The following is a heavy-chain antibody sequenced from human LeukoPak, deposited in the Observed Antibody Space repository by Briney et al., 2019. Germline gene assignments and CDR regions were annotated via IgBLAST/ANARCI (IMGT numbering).Heavy chain of an antibody. Sequence: SETLSLTCAVYGGFFSGYYWSWIRQPPGKGLEWIGEINHSGSTNYNPSLKSRVTISVDTSKNQFSLKLSSVTAADTAVYYCARGPHGSSWYGSKLDYWGQGTLVTVSS. D-gene: IGHD6-13*01. J-gene: IGHJ4*02. CDR1: GGFFSGYY. V-gene: IGHV4-34*01. CDR3: ARGPHGSSWYGSKLDY. CDR2: INHSGST.